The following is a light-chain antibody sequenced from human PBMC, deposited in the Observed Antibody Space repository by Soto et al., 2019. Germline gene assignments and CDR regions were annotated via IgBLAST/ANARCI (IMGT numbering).Light chain of an antibody. V-gene: IGKV2D-29*02. J-gene: IGKJ5*01. CDR3: MQSTQLPPT. CDR2: EVS. Sequence: DVVMTQTPLSLSVAPGQPASISCKSSQSLMHITGETFLFLYLQKPGQSPQLLIYEVSTRVSGVPDRFSGSGSGTDFTLEIIRVETDDVGIYYCMQSTQLPPTFGQGTRLGIE. CDR1: QSLMHITGETF.